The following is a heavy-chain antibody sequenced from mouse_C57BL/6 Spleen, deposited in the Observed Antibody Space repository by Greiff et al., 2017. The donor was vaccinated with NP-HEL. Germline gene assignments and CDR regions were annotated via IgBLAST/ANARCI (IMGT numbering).Heavy chain of an antibody. CDR2: ISYSGST. D-gene: IGHD4-1*01. CDR1: GYSITSGYD. V-gene: IGHV3-1*01. CDR3: ARSPLTGDYFDY. J-gene: IGHJ2*01. Sequence: VQLQQSGPGMVKPSQSLSLTCTVTGYSITSGYDWHWIRHFPGNKLEWMGYISYSGSTNYNPSLKSRISITHDTSKNHFFLKLNSVTTEDTATYYCARSPLTGDYFDYWGQGTTLTVSS.